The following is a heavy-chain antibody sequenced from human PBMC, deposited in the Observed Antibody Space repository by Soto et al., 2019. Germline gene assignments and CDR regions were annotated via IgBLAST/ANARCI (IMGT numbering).Heavy chain of an antibody. CDR1: GYTFTSYY. V-gene: IGHV1-2*04. J-gene: IGHJ5*02. Sequence: ASVKVSCKASGYTFTSYYMHWVRQAPGQGLEWMGWINPNSGGTNYAQKFQGWVTMTRDTSISTAYMELSRLRSEDTAVYYCARDRSGSSIEPFAPWGQGTLVTVSS. D-gene: IGHD1-26*01. CDR3: ARDRSGSSIEPFAP. CDR2: INPNSGGT.